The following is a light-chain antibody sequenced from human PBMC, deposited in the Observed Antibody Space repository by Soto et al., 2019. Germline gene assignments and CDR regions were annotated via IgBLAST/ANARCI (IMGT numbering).Light chain of an antibody. J-gene: IGKJ4*01. CDR2: DAS. V-gene: IGKV3-11*01. Sequence: EIVLTQSPATLSLSPGERATLSCRASQSVSSYLAWYQQKPGQAPRLLIYDASNRATGIPARFSGSGSGTDFTLTISSLAPEDFSVYYCQQRSTWLTSGGGTKVEIK. CDR1: QSVSSY. CDR3: QQRSTWLT.